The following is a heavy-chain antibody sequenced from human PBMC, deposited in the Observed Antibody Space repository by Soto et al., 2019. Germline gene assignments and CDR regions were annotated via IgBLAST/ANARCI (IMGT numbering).Heavy chain of an antibody. CDR3: TKDRSGSSGLDY. J-gene: IGHJ4*02. CDR1: GFTFSSYD. V-gene: IGHV3-30*18. D-gene: IGHD6-19*01. CDR2: ISYDGSSK. Sequence: QVQLVESGGGVVQPGRSLRLSCAASGFTFSSYDMHWVRQAPGKGLEWVAIISYDGSSKYYTDSVKGRFTISRDNSKNALYLKMNSLRAEDTAVYYCTKDRSGSSGLDYWGQGTLLTVSS.